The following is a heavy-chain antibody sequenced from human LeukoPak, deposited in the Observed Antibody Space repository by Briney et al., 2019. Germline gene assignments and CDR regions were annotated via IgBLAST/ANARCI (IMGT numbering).Heavy chain of an antibody. Sequence: GGSLRLSCAASGFTFSSYAMHWVRQAPGKGLEWVAVISYDGSNKYYADSVKGRFTISRDNSKNTLYLQMNSLRAEDTAVYYCARDQRGYDPWGQGTLVTVSS. V-gene: IGHV3-30*04. J-gene: IGHJ5*02. CDR2: ISYDGSNK. CDR3: ARDQRGYDP. D-gene: IGHD5-12*01. CDR1: GFTFSSYA.